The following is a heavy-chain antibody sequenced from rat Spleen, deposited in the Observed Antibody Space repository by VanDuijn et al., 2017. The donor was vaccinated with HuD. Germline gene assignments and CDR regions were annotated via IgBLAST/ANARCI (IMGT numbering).Heavy chain of an antibody. D-gene: IGHD5-1*01. CDR3: ARHPQLGAFWYFDF. J-gene: IGHJ1*01. V-gene: IGHV5-7*01. CDR1: GFTFSNYY. CDR2: ITSDGSNT. Sequence: EVQLVESGGGLVQPGRSLKLSCAASGFTFSNYYMAWVRQAPTKGLEWVATITSDGSNTYYRDSVKGRFTISRDNAKSTLYLQMNSLRSEDTATYFCARHPQLGAFWYFDFWGPGTMVTVSS.